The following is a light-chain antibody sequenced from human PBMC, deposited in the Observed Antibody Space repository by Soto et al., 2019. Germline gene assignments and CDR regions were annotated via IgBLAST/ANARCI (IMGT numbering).Light chain of an antibody. Sequence: QSVLTQPPSASGTPGQRVTISCSGRSSNIGTYNVYCYQQLPGTTPRLLIYRNDQRPSGVPDRFSGSKSGTSASLAIDGLRTEDEADYYCCSYTDIALDVVFGGGTKLTVL. V-gene: IGLV1-47*01. CDR3: CSYTDIALDVV. J-gene: IGLJ2*01. CDR1: SSNIGTYN. CDR2: RND.